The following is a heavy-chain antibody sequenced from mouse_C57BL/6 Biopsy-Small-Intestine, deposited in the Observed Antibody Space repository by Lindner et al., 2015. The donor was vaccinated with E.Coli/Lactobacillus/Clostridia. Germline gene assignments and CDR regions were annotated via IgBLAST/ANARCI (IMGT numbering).Heavy chain of an antibody. CDR1: GYTFTGSW. J-gene: IGHJ2*01. D-gene: IGHD3-3*01. CDR3: AEGPFDY. CDR2: ILPGSGTT. Sequence: VQLQESGAELMKPGASVQLSCKATGYTFTGSWIEWVKQRPGHGLEWIGKILPGSGTTNYNEKFKGKATFTADTSFNTAYMQLSSLTTEDSAIYYCAEGPFDYWGQGTTLTVSS. V-gene: IGHV1-9*01.